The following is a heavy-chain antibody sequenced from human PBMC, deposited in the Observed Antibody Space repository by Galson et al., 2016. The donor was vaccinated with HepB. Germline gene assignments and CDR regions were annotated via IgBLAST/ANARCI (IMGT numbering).Heavy chain of an antibody. CDR3: ARDRRGSGWYIDY. CDR1: GYTFNTYG. Sequence: SVKVSCKASGYTFNTYGVAWVRQAPGQGLEWMGWISPYNGHTNYAQNFQGRVTMTTDTSTSTAFLELRSLRSDDTAIYYCARDRRGSGWYIDYWGQGTLVTVSS. CDR2: ISPYNGHT. V-gene: IGHV1-18*01. D-gene: IGHD6-19*01. J-gene: IGHJ4*02.